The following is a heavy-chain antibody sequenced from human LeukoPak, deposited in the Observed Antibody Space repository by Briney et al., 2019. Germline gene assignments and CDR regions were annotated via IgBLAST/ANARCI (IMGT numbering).Heavy chain of an antibody. V-gene: IGHV1-8*01. D-gene: IGHD2-2*02. CDR3: ARRKIDIVVVPAAISGTAKSRPIMDV. J-gene: IGHJ6*03. Sequence: ASVKVSCKASGYTFTSYDIHWVRQATGQGPEWMGWMNPNSGNTGYAQKFQGRVTMTRNTSINTAYMELSSLRSEDTAVYYCARRKIDIVVVPAAISGTAKSRPIMDVWGKGTTVTVSS. CDR2: MNPNSGNT. CDR1: GYTFTSYD.